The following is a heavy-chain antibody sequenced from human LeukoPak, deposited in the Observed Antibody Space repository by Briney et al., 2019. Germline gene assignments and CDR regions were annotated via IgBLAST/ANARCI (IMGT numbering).Heavy chain of an antibody. CDR1: GFSLSTSGVG. CDR3: ARNYDFWSGYYQEVDY. D-gene: IGHD3-3*01. CDR2: IYWDDDK. J-gene: IGHJ4*02. V-gene: IGHV2-5*02. Sequence: SGPTLVKPTQTLTLTCTFSGFSLSTSGVGVGWIRQPPGKALEWLALIYWDDDKRYSPSLKSRLTITKDTSKNQVVLTMTNMDPVDTATYYCARNYDFWSGYYQEVDYWGQGTLVTVSS.